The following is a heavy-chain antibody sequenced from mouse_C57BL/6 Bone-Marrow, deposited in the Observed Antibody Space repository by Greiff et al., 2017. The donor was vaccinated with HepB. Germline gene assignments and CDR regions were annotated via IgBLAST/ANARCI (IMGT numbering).Heavy chain of an antibody. J-gene: IGHJ3*01. V-gene: IGHV2-4*01. CDR1: GFSLTSYG. CDR2: IWSGGST. CDR3: AKNVGDWFAY. Sequence: VMLVESGPGLVQPSQSLSITCTVSGFSLTSYGVHWVRQPPGKGLEWLGVIWSGGSTDYNAAFISRLSISKDNSKSQVFFKMNSLQADDTAIYYCAKNVGDWFAYWGQVTLVTVSA.